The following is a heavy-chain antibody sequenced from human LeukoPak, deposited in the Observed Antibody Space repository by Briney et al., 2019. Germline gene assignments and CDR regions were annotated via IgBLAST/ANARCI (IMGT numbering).Heavy chain of an antibody. J-gene: IGHJ3*02. CDR3: ARGGVLDAFDI. D-gene: IGHD3-16*01. Sequence: SETLSLTCTVSGASFSTYYWSWIRQPAGKGLEWIGRVYTSGNTNYNPSLKSRVTMSLDTSKNQFSLKLNSVTAADTAVYSCARGGVLDAFDIWGQGKMVTVSS. V-gene: IGHV4-4*07. CDR1: GASFSTYY. CDR2: VYTSGNT.